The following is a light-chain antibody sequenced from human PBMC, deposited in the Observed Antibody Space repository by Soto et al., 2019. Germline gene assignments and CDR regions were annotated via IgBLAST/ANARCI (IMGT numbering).Light chain of an antibody. CDR1: QGVMNS. CDR2: SIS. Sequence: IQVTQSPSILSASVGDRVTITCRTSQGVMNSFAWYQQKSGKAPRLLIYSISSLKSGVPSRFSGSGLGPDFTLTITGLQPEDFATYFGQQLYTYPPILGLGTKLQI. J-gene: IGKJ2*01. V-gene: IGKV1-9*01. CDR3: QQLYTYPPI.